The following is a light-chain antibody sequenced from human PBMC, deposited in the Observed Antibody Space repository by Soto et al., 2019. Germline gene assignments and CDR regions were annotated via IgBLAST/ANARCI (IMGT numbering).Light chain of an antibody. CDR3: CSYAGSYPYV. CDR2: DVS. V-gene: IGLV2-11*01. CDR1: SSDVGGYNY. J-gene: IGLJ1*01. Sequence: QSALTQPRSVSGSPGQSVTISCTGTSSDVGGYNYVSWYQQHPGKAPKFMIYDVSKRPSGVPDRFSGSKSGNTASLTIFGLQAEDEADYYCCSYAGSYPYVFGTGTKVTVL.